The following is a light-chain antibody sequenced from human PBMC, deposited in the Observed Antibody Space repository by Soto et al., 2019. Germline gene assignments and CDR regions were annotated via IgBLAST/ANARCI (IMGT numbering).Light chain of an antibody. CDR2: RAS. CDR3: QQYNNWPPGT. Sequence: EIVMTQSPATLSVSPGERATLSCRASQSVSSNLAWYQQKPGQAPRLLIYRASTRATGIPARFSGSGSGTEFTLTISSLQSEDFSVYYCQQYNNWPPGTFGPGTKVDIK. CDR1: QSVSSN. J-gene: IGKJ3*01. V-gene: IGKV3-15*01.